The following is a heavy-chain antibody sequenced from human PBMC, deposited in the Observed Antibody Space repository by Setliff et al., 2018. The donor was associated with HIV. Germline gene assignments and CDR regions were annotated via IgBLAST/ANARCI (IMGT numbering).Heavy chain of an antibody. CDR1: GFMFGDYT. D-gene: IGHD4-17*01. CDR3: TRAPSLRYYFDQ. V-gene: IGHV3-49*03. J-gene: IGHJ4*02. CDR2: IRSKAYGGTT. Sequence: PGGSLRLSCSASGFMFGDYTMSWLRQAPGKGLEWVGFIRSKAYGGTTEYAASVKGRFTISRDDSKSIAYLQMNSLKTEDTAVYYCTRAPSLRYYFDQWGQGTLVTSPQ.